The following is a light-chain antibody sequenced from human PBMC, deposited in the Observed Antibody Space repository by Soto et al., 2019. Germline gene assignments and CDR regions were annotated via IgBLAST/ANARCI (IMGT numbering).Light chain of an antibody. V-gene: IGKV3-11*01. Sequence: EVVLTQSPVTLSLSPGERATLSCRASQSFRGLLAWYQQKPGQAPRLLIYDAYNRATGIPPRFSGSGAGTDFTFTISSLEPEDSAVYYCQQRQMWHITFGQGTRLEIK. CDR3: QQRQMWHIT. CDR1: QSFRGL. J-gene: IGKJ5*01. CDR2: DAY.